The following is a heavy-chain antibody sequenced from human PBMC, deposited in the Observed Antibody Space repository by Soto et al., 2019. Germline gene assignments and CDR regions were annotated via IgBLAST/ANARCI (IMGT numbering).Heavy chain of an antibody. CDR3: ARARAAAGTFSLNYYYGMDA. Sequence: GGSLRLSCAASEFTFSSYAMHWVRQAPGKGLEWVAVISYDGSNKYYADSVKGRFTISRDNSKNTLYLQMNSLRAEDTAVYYCARARAAAGTFSLNYYYGMDAWGQGTTVTVSS. V-gene: IGHV3-30-3*01. D-gene: IGHD6-13*01. J-gene: IGHJ6*02. CDR2: ISYDGSNK. CDR1: EFTFSSYA.